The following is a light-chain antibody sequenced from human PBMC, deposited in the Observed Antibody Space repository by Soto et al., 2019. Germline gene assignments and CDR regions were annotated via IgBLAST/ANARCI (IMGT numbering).Light chain of an antibody. J-gene: IGLJ1*01. CDR2: DDS. Sequence: SYELTQPPSVSVAPGQTARITCGGNNLGSESVHWYQQRPGQAPVLVVYDDSDRPSGIPERFSGSNSANTATLTISRVEAGDEADYYCQVWYSSTDLYVFGSGTKVTVL. V-gene: IGLV3-21*02. CDR1: NLGSES. CDR3: QVWYSSTDLYV.